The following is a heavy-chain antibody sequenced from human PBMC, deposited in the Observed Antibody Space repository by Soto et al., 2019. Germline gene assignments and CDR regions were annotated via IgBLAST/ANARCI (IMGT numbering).Heavy chain of an antibody. CDR2: IYSGGST. J-gene: IGHJ4*02. CDR1: GFTVSSNY. V-gene: IGHV3-66*01. D-gene: IGHD3-3*01. CDR3: ARSYFWSGYSFDY. Sequence: GGSLRLSCAASGFTVSSNYMSWVRQAPGKGLEWVSVIYSGGSTYYADSVKGRFTISRDNSKNTLYLQMNSLRAEDTAVYYCARSYFWSGYSFDYWGQGTLVTVSS.